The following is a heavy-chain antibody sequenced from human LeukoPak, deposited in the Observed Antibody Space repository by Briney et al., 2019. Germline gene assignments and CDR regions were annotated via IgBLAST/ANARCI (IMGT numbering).Heavy chain of an antibody. Sequence: GESLKISCRGSGYSFTSYWIGWLGQMAGKGLEWMGIIYPGDSDTRYSPSFQGQVTISADKSISTAYLQWSSLKASDTAMYYCARHPSGCSGGTCYSDYWGQGTLVTVSS. V-gene: IGHV5-51*01. J-gene: IGHJ4*02. CDR2: IYPGDSDT. D-gene: IGHD2-15*01. CDR3: ARHPSGCSGGTCYSDY. CDR1: GYSFTSYW.